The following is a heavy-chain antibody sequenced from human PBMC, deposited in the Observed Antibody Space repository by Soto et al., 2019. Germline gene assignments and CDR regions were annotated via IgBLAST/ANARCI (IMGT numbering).Heavy chain of an antibody. D-gene: IGHD3-22*01. J-gene: IGHJ3*01. CDR2: ISGSGSTT. V-gene: IGHV3-23*01. CDR1: GFSFNNDA. CDR3: AKDRLMLTMVVVGAFDF. Sequence: LRLSCAASGFSFNNDAMTWVRQAPGKGLEWVSGISGSGSTTHYADSVKGRFTISRDNSKDTLYLQMNSLRADDTAVYFCAKDRLMLTMVVVGAFDFWGLGTMVTVSS.